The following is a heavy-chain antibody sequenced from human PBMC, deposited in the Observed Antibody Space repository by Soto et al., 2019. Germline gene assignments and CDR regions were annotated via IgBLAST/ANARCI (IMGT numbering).Heavy chain of an antibody. D-gene: IGHD3-10*01. V-gene: IGHV2-5*02. CDR1: GFSLSNSGVG. CDR2: IYWDNDR. J-gene: IGHJ5*01. CDR3: AHRVSYSASWDVGWFAS. Sequence: QITLKESGPALVEPTQTLTLTCSFSGFSLSNSGVGVGWFRQAPGKALECLGIIYWDNDRRYNPSLKDRLNIAKDTSKNQVVVTMTYMEPADTGTYYCAHRVSYSASWDVGWFASWGQGTPVTVS.